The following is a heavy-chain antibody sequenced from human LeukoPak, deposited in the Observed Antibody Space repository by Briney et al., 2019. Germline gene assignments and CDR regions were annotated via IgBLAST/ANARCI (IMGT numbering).Heavy chain of an antibody. J-gene: IGHJ4*02. CDR1: GFTFSNYN. V-gene: IGHV3-21*01. D-gene: IGHD6-6*01. Sequence: GGSLRLSCAASGFTFSNYNMNWVRQAPGKGLEWVSSITSSSTYIYYADSVKGRFTISRDNAKNSLYLQMNSLRAEDTAVYYCARVAIDLYSSSHLGFDYWGQGTLVTVSS. CDR2: ITSSSTYI. CDR3: ARVAIDLYSSSHLGFDY.